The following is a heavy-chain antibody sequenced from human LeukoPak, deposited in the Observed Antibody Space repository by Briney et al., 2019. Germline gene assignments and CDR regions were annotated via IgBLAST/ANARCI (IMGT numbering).Heavy chain of an antibody. D-gene: IGHD3-10*01. J-gene: IGHJ5*02. Sequence: SETLSLTCAVYGGSFSGYYWSWIRQPPGKGLEWIGEINHSGSTNYNPSLKSRVTISVDTSKNQFSLKLGSVTAADTAVYYCAREDGSGSYLGWFDPWGQGTLVTVSS. V-gene: IGHV4-34*01. CDR3: AREDGSGSYLGWFDP. CDR2: INHSGST. CDR1: GGSFSGYY.